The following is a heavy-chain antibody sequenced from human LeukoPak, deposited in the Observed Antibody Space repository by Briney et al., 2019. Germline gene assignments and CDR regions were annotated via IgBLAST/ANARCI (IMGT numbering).Heavy chain of an antibody. D-gene: IGHD3-22*01. J-gene: IGHJ3*02. CDR3: VRNFDSYNAFDI. CDR1: GGSISSGDYY. CDR2: IFYNGNT. Sequence: TSETLSLTCTVSGGSISSGDYYWSWIRQHPGKGLEWIGYIFYNGNTYYNPSLKSRLTISGDTSENQFSLKLSSVTAADTAVYYCVRNFDSYNAFDIWGQGTMVTVSS. V-gene: IGHV4-31*03.